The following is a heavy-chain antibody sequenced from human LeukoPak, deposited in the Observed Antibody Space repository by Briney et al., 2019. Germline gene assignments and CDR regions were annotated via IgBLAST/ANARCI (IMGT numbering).Heavy chain of an antibody. V-gene: IGHV3-23*01. CDR1: GFTFSNYA. J-gene: IGHJ3*01. CDR2: ISGIAGST. CDR3: AKDLAYRSGWFLGAFDV. D-gene: IGHD6-19*01. Sequence: GGSLRLSCAASGFTFSNYAMSWVRQAPGKGLEGVSGISGIAGSTYYAYSGKGRFSISRDNSKNTVYMLMNRLRAEDTAAYYCAKDLAYRSGWFLGAFDVWGQGTMVTVSS.